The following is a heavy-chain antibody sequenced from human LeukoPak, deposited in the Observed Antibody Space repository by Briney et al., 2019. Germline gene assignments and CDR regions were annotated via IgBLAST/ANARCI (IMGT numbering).Heavy chain of an antibody. CDR2: ISNNGGYT. Sequence: GGSLRLSCAASGFTFSSSAMSWVRQAPGRGLEWVSAISNNGGYTYYADSVQGRFTISRDNSKSTLCLQMNSLRAEDTAVYYCAKQLGYCSNGSCYFPYWGQGTLVTVSS. D-gene: IGHD2-15*01. V-gene: IGHV3-23*01. J-gene: IGHJ4*02. CDR1: GFTFSSSA. CDR3: AKQLGYCSNGSCYFPY.